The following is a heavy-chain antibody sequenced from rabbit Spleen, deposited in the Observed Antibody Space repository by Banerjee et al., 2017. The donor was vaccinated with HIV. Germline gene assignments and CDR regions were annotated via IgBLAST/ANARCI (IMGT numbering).Heavy chain of an antibody. Sequence: QEQLVESGGGLVQPGGSLKLSCKASGFDFSSYGVSWVRQAPGKGLEWIGYINPVFGSTFYANWVNGRFSISSHNAQKTVDLQMNSLTAADTATYFCVRDQAGDADYGPYYLNLWAQAPWSPS. CDR3: VRDQAGDADYGPYYLNL. V-gene: IGHV1S47*01. CDR1: GFDFSSYG. CDR2: INPVFGST. D-gene: IGHD2-1*01. J-gene: IGHJ4*01.